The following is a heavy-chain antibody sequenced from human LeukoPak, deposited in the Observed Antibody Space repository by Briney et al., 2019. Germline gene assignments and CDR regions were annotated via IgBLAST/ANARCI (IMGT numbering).Heavy chain of an antibody. CDR2: IYYSGST. Sequence: PSETPSLTCTVSGGSISSGDYYWSWIRQPPGKGLEWIGYIYYSGSTYYNPSLKSRVTISVDTSKNQFSLKLSSVTAADTAVYYCARASPYYYDSSGYYRYWGQGTLVTVSS. CDR3: ARASPYYYDSSGYYRY. V-gene: IGHV4-30-4*08. CDR1: GGSISSGDYY. D-gene: IGHD3-22*01. J-gene: IGHJ4*02.